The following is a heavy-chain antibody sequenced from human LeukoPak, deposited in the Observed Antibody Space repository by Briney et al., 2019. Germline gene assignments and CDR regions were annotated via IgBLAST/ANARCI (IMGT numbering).Heavy chain of an antibody. CDR1: GFTFDDYG. V-gene: IGHV3-20*04. J-gene: IGHJ6*03. D-gene: IGHD4-17*01. Sequence: GGSLRLSCEASGFTFDDYGMSWVRQAPGKGLEWVSGINWNGGSIGYADSVKGRFTISRDNAKNSLYLQMNSLRAEDTAVYYCARDPYNGYYGDDYYYYMDVWGKGTTVTISS. CDR3: ARDPYNGYYGDDYYYYMDV. CDR2: INWNGGSI.